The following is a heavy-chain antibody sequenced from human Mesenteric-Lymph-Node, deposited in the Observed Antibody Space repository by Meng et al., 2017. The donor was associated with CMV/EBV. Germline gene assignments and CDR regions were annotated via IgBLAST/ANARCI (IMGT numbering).Heavy chain of an antibody. D-gene: IGHD3-10*01. J-gene: IGHJ4*02. V-gene: IGHV3-15*01. CDR3: FTDRTYSPIDH. CDR2: IKSKTDGGTT. Sequence: GESLKISCAASGFTFSNAWMSWVRQAPGKGLEWVGRIKSKTDGGTTDYAAPVKGRFTISRDDSKNTLYLQMNSLKTEDTAVYYCFTDRTYSPIDHWGQGTLVTVSS. CDR1: GFTFSNAW.